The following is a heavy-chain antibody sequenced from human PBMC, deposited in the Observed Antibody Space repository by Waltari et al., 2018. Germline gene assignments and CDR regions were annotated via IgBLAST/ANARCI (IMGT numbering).Heavy chain of an antibody. CDR2: ISDSGVIT. Sequence: EVHLLESGGGLVQPGGSLRLSCAASGFTFISYAMSWVHQAPGKGLEWVSGISDSGVITKYADSVKGRFTVSRDNSKNTLYLQLNSLRAEDTAVYYCARHLYSIDYLELGNWGQGTLVTVSS. V-gene: IGHV3-23*01. CDR1: GFTFISYA. J-gene: IGHJ4*02. D-gene: IGHD3-22*01. CDR3: ARHLYSIDYLELGN.